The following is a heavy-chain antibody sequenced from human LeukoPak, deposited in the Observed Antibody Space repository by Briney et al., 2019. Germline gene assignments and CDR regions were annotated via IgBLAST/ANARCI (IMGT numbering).Heavy chain of an antibody. D-gene: IGHD6-13*01. J-gene: IGHJ4*02. CDR1: GFIFSPYA. V-gene: IGHV3-64D*06. CDR2: ISSEGKTT. Sequence: GGSLRLSCSASGFIFSPYAMHWVRQAPGKGLEYVSSISSEGKTTYYADSVKGRFAISRDNSKNTLYLQMSSLRPEDTAVYYCVKDRWVDHWGQGTLVTVSS. CDR3: VKDRWVDH.